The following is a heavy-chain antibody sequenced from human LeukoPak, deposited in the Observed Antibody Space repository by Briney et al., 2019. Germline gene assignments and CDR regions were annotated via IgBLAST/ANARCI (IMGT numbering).Heavy chain of an antibody. CDR2: IKQDGSEK. V-gene: IGHV3-7*01. J-gene: IGHJ4*02. D-gene: IGHD1-20*01. CDR3: ARVAYNWNDRYFDY. Sequence: GGSLRLSCAASGFTFSSYWMSRVRQAPGKGLEWVANIKQDGSEKYYVDSVKGRFTISRDNAKNSLYLQMNSLRAEDTAVYYCARVAYNWNDRYFDYWGQGTLVTVSS. CDR1: GFTFSSYW.